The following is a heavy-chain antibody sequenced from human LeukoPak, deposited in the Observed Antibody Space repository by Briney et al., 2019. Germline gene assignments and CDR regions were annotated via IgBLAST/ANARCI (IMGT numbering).Heavy chain of an antibody. Sequence: PSETLSLTCTVSGGSISNYDGSWSRQPAGKGMEWIGRIYAGRNTDHNPSLKSRVTMSLDSSKKQFSLRLTSVSAADTAVYYCARVRAFFAHYYYYGMDVWGQGTTVTVSS. J-gene: IGHJ6*02. CDR3: ARVRAFFAHYYYYGMDV. CDR2: IYAGRNT. V-gene: IGHV4-4*07. CDR1: GGSISNYD.